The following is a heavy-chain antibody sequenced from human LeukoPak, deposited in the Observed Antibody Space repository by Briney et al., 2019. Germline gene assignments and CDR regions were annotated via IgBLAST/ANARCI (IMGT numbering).Heavy chain of an antibody. Sequence: NPGGTLRLSCAASGFTFSTYSMSWVRQAPGKGLEWGLSISSTSTYIFYADSVKGRFTISKDNAKNSLYLQMNSLRAEDTAIYYCTRDQGAGTYRSYGMDVWGQGTSVTVSS. CDR1: GFTFSTYS. J-gene: IGHJ6*02. V-gene: IGHV3-21*01. CDR3: TRDQGAGTYRSYGMDV. CDR2: ISSTSTYI. D-gene: IGHD3-10*01.